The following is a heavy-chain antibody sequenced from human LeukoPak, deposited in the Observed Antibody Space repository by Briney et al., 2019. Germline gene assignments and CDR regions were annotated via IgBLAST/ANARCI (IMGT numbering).Heavy chain of an antibody. D-gene: IGHD2-15*01. V-gene: IGHV1-2*06. CDR2: INPNSGGT. Sequence: ASVTVSCKASGYTFTGYYMHWVRQAPGQGLEWMGRINPNSGGTNYAQKFQGRVTTTRDTSISTAYMELSRLRSDDTAVYYCARAYCSGGSCLLYNWFDPWGQGTLVTVSS. CDR1: GYTFTGYY. J-gene: IGHJ5*02. CDR3: ARAYCSGGSCLLYNWFDP.